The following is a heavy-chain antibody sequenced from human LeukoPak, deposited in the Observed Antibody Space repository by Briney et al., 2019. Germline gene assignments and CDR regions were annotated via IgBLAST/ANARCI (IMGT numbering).Heavy chain of an antibody. CDR3: ASNYYYGSGSYNY. Sequence: SETLSLTCTVSGGPISSYYWSWIRQPPGKGLEWIGYIYYSGSTNYNPSLKSRVTISVDTSKNQFSLKLSSVTAADTAMYYCASNYYYGSGSYNYWGQGTLVTVSS. CDR1: GGPISSYY. J-gene: IGHJ4*02. V-gene: IGHV4-59*01. D-gene: IGHD3-10*01. CDR2: IYYSGST.